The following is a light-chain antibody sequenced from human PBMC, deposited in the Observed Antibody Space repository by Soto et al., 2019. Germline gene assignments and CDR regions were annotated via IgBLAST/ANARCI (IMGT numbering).Light chain of an antibody. Sequence: QSALTRPASVSGYPGQSISISCTGTGSDVGGYNYVSWYQQHPGKAPKLMIYDVSNRPSGVSNRFSGSKSGNTASLTISGLQAEDEADYYCSSYTSSSTRVFGTGTKVTVL. V-gene: IGLV2-14*01. CDR1: GSDVGGYNY. J-gene: IGLJ1*01. CDR3: SSYTSSSTRV. CDR2: DVS.